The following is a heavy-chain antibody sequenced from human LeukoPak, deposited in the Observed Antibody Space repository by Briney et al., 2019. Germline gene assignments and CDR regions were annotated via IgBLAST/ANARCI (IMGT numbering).Heavy chain of an antibody. Sequence: GGSLRLSCAASGFTFSSSNMNWVRQAPGKGLEWVSSISSSSSFIFYADSAQGRFTISRDNAENSLYLQMNSLRAEDTAIYYCARDPWGTHAYWGQGTLVTVSS. CDR2: ISSSSSFI. CDR3: ARDPWGTHAY. D-gene: IGHD3-16*01. V-gene: IGHV3-21*01. CDR1: GFTFSSSN. J-gene: IGHJ4*02.